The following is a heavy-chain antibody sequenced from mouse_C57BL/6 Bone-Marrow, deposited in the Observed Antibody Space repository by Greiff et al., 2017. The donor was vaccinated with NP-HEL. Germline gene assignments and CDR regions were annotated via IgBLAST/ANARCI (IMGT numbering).Heavy chain of an antibody. Sequence: QVQLKQSGAELAKPGASVKLSCKASGYTFTSYWMHWVKQRPGQGLEWIGYINPSSGYTKYNQKFKDKATLTADNSSSTAYMQLSSLTYEDSAVYYCASPYYYGSIYDYDAMDYWGQGTSVTVSS. CDR1: GYTFTSYW. D-gene: IGHD1-1*01. J-gene: IGHJ4*01. V-gene: IGHV1-7*01. CDR2: INPSSGYT. CDR3: ASPYYYGSIYDYDAMDY.